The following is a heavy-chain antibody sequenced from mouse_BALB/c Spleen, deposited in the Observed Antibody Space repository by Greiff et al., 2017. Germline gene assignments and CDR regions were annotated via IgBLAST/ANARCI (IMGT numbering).Heavy chain of an antibody. Sequence: DVQLVESGGGLVQPGGSLKLSCAASGFTFSSYGMSWVRQTPDKRLELVATINSNGGSTYYPDSVKGRFTISRDNAKNTLYLQMSSLKSEDTAMYYCARDYDYDHYAMDYWGQGTSVTVSS. J-gene: IGHJ4*01. CDR1: GFTFSSYG. V-gene: IGHV5-6-3*01. CDR2: INSNGGST. CDR3: ARDYDYDHYAMDY. D-gene: IGHD2-4*01.